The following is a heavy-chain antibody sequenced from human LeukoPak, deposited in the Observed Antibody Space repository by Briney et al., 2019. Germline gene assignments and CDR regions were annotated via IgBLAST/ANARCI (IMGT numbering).Heavy chain of an antibody. CDR3: GKLAKYFYGSETFYFFEH. CDR1: GFSFTTYW. Sequence: GGSLRLSCAASGFSFTTYWMSWVRQTPGKGLEWVANINQDETEKYYVDSVKGRFTISRDNGKNSLYLQMYSLRVEDTAVYYCGKLAKYFYGSETFYFFEHWGQGTPVTASS. CDR2: INQDETEK. V-gene: IGHV3-7*01. D-gene: IGHD3-10*01. J-gene: IGHJ4*02.